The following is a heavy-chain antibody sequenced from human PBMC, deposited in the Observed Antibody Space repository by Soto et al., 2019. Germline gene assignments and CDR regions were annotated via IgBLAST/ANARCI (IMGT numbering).Heavy chain of an antibody. CDR1: GYSFTSYW. CDR2: IYPGDSDT. V-gene: IGHV5-51*01. D-gene: IGHD2-15*01. Sequence: GESLKISCKGSGYSFTSYWIGWVRQMPGKGLEWMGIIYPGDSDTRYSPSFQGQVIISADKSISTAYLQWSSLKASDTAMYYCARSGLSYGRHCSGGSCALYYYYGMDVWGQGTTVTVSS. CDR3: ARSGLSYGRHCSGGSCALYYYYGMDV. J-gene: IGHJ6*02.